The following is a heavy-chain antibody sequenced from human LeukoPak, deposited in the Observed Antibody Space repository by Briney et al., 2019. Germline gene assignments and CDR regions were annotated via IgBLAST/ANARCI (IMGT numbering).Heavy chain of an antibody. CDR3: AKDALLGELSL. D-gene: IGHD3-16*02. CDR1: GFTFSNYW. J-gene: IGHJ4*02. V-gene: IGHV3-7*03. CDR2: IKQDGSEK. Sequence: PGGSLRLSCAASGFTFSNYWMSWVRQAPGKGLEWVANIKQDGSEKYYVDSVKGRFTISRDNAKNSLYLQMNSLRAEDTALYYCAKDALLGELSLWGQGTLVTVSS.